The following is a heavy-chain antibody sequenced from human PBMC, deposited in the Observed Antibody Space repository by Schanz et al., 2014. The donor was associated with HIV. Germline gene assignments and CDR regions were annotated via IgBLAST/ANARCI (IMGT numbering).Heavy chain of an antibody. Sequence: EQLVESGGGVVQPGRSLRLSCAASGFTFSSYGMHWVRQAPGKGLEWVAVISYDGSNKYYTDSVKGRFTISRDNSKNTLYLQMNSLRAEDTAVYYCARGSGPYYYYYGMDVWGQGTTVTVSS. CDR1: GFTFSSYG. V-gene: IGHV3-30*03. CDR2: ISYDGSNK. J-gene: IGHJ6*02. D-gene: IGHD2-15*01. CDR3: ARGSGPYYYYYGMDV.